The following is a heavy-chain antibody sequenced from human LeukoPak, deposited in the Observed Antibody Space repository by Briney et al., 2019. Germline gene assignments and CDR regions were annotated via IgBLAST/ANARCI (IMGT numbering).Heavy chain of an antibody. V-gene: IGHV3-74*01. CDR1: GFTFSSYW. J-gene: IGHJ3*02. CDR2: IKSDGSST. Sequence: GGSPRLSCAASGFTFSSYWMHWVRQAPGKRLVWVSRIKSDGSSTSYADSVKGRFTISRDNAKNTLYLQMNSLRAEDTAVYYCARDHGSDDAFDIWGLGTRVTVSS. CDR3: ARDHGSDDAFDI.